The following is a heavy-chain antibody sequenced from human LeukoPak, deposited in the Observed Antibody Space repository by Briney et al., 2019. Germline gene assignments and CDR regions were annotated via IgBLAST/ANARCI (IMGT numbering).Heavy chain of an antibody. J-gene: IGHJ4*02. CDR1: GFTFSDYY. Sequence: GGSLRLSCAASGFTFSDYYMSRIRQAPGKGLEWASYISSSGSTIYYADSVKGRFTISRDNAKNSLYLQMNSLRAEDTAVYYCARDPEQKTAFDYWGQGTLVTVSS. CDR2: ISSSGSTI. CDR3: ARDPEQKTAFDY. V-gene: IGHV3-11*04. D-gene: IGHD1/OR15-1a*01.